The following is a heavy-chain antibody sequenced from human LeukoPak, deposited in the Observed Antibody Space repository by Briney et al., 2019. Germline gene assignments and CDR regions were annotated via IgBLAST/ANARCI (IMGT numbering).Heavy chain of an antibody. CDR3: ATHILNDYGDWAPGWNAFDI. Sequence: GESLKISCKVSGYSFTTYWIGWVRQMPGKGLEWMGIIYPGDSDTRYSPSFQGQVTISADKSISTAYLQWSSLKASDTAMYYCATHILNDYGDWAPGWNAFDIWGQGTMVTVSS. V-gene: IGHV5-51*01. D-gene: IGHD4-17*01. CDR1: GYSFTTYW. CDR2: IYPGDSDT. J-gene: IGHJ3*02.